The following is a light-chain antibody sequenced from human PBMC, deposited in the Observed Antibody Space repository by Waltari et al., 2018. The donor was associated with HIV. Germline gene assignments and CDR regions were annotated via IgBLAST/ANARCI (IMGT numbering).Light chain of an antibody. CDR3: NSRDTIGHWF. J-gene: IGLJ3*02. CDR2: DRN. Sequence: SSELAQDPAVSVALGQTVRLTCQGDSVRTYYASWYQQKPGQALVLVFYDRNNRPSGIPDRFSGSTSGDTASLTITGAQAEDEADYYCNSRDTIGHWFFGGGTKVTVL. CDR1: SVRTYY. V-gene: IGLV3-19*01.